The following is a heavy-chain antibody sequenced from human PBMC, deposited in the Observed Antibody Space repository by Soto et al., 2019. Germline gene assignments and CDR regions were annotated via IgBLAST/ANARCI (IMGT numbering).Heavy chain of an antibody. D-gene: IGHD3-3*01. CDR1: GGSISSYY. CDR3: ARARDDYDFWSGPSYGMDV. V-gene: IGHV4-59*01. J-gene: IGHJ6*02. Sequence: SETLSLTFTVFGGSISSYYWSWIRQPPGKGLEWIGYIYYSGSTNYNPSLKSRVTISVDTSKNQFSLKLSSVTAADTAVYYCARARDDYDFWSGPSYGMDVWGQGTTVTVSS. CDR2: IYYSGST.